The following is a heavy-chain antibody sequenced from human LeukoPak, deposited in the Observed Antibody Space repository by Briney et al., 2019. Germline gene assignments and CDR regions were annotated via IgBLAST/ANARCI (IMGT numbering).Heavy chain of an antibody. J-gene: IGHJ4*02. CDR2: INSDGSST. CDR1: GFTFSSYW. Sequence: PGGSLRLSCAASGFTFSSYWMHWVRQAPGKGLVWVSRINSDGSSTSYADSVKGRFTISRDNAKNTLYLQMNSLRAEDTAVYYCASGYGIAVAGTGWFDYWGQGTLVTVSS. V-gene: IGHV3-74*01. CDR3: ASGYGIAVAGTGWFDY. D-gene: IGHD6-19*01.